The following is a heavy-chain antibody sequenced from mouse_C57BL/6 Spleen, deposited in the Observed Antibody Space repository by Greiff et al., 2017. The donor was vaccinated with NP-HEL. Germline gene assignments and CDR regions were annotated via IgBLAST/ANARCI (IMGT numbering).Heavy chain of an antibody. V-gene: IGHV2-2*01. Sequence: QVQLKESGPGLVQPSQSLSITCTVSGFSLTSYGVHWVRQSPGKGLEWLGVIWSGGSTDYNAAFISRLSISKDNSKSQVFFKMNSLQADDTAIYYCARTPYYYGSSYSWYFDVWGTGTTVTVSS. CDR2: IWSGGST. J-gene: IGHJ1*03. CDR3: ARTPYYYGSSYSWYFDV. CDR1: GFSLTSYG. D-gene: IGHD1-1*01.